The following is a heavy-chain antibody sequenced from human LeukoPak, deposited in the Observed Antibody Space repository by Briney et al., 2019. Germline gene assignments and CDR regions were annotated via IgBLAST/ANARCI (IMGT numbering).Heavy chain of an antibody. D-gene: IGHD2-2*01. CDR2: ISGSGDSK. CDR1: GFTFSIYA. J-gene: IGHJ6*03. Sequence: GGSLRLSCVASGFTFSIYAMSWVRQAPGKGLEWVSGISGSGDSKYYADSVKGRFTISRDNSKNTLYLQMNSLRAEDTAVYYCAKVGYCSSTSCGYYYYYYMDVWGKGTTVTVSS. CDR3: AKVGYCSSTSCGYYYYYYMDV. V-gene: IGHV3-23*01.